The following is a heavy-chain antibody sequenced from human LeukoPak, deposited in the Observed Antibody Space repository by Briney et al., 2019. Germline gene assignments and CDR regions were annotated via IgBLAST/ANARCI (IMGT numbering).Heavy chain of an antibody. Sequence: PGGSLRLSCAASGFTFSSYAMHWVRQAPGKGLEYVSAISSNGGSTYYANSVKGRFTISRDNSKNTLYLQMGSLRAEDMAVYYCASNSGSRYNWFDPWGQGTLVTVSS. D-gene: IGHD1-26*01. V-gene: IGHV3-64*01. J-gene: IGHJ5*02. CDR1: GFTFSSYA. CDR2: ISSNGGST. CDR3: ASNSGSRYNWFDP.